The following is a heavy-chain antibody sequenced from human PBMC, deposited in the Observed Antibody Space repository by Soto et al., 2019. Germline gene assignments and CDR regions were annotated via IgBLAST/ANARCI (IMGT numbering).Heavy chain of an antibody. J-gene: IGHJ6*02. CDR3: ARDKTIQLWSEGLDGMDV. V-gene: IGHV3-30-3*01. CDR2: ISYDGSNK. D-gene: IGHD5-18*01. CDR1: GFTFSSYA. Sequence: QVQLVESGGGVVQPARSLRLSCAASGFTFSSYAMHWVRQAPGKGLEWVAVISYDGSNKYYADSVKGRFTISRDNSKKTLYRQMNSLRAEDTAVYYCARDKTIQLWSEGLDGMDVWGQGTTVTVSS.